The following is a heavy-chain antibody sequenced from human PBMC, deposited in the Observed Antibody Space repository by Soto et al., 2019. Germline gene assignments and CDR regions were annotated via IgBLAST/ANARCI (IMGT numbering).Heavy chain of an antibody. J-gene: IGHJ5*02. D-gene: IGHD3-22*01. CDR1: GGSISSSSYY. Sequence: LSLTCTVSGGSISSSSYYWGWIRQPPGKGLEWIGSIYYSGSTYYNPSLKSRVTISVDTSKNQFSLKLSSVTAADTAVYYCAQTYSYDRSGSHAPTDWFDTWGQGTLVTVSS. V-gene: IGHV4-39*01. CDR3: AQTYSYDRSGSHAPTDWFDT. CDR2: IYYSGST.